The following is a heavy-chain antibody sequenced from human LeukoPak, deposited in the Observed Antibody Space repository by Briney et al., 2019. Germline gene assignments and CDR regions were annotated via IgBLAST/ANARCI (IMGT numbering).Heavy chain of an antibody. Sequence: SETLSLTCTVSGGSISSYYWSWIRQPPGKGLEWIGEINHSGSTNYNPSLKSRVTISVDTSKNQFSLKLSSVTAADTAVYYCARVPRGRITMVRGPGSGYGMDVWGQGTTVTVSS. CDR1: GGSISSYY. J-gene: IGHJ6*02. V-gene: IGHV4-34*01. CDR2: INHSGST. CDR3: ARVPRGRITMVRGPGSGYGMDV. D-gene: IGHD3-10*01.